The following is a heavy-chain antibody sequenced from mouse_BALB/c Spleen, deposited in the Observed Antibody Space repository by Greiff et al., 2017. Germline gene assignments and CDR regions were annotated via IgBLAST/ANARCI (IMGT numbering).Heavy chain of an antibody. Sequence: QVQLQQSGPELVRPGESVKISCKGSGYTFTDYAMHWVKQSHAKSLEWIGVISIYYDNTNYNQKFKGKATMTVDKSSSTAYMELARLTSEDSAIYYCGRAYYSFCAMDYWGQGTSVTVSA. CDR1: GYTFTDYA. J-gene: IGHJ4*01. V-gene: IGHV1S137*01. D-gene: IGHD1-1*01. CDR3: GRAYYSFCAMDY. CDR2: ISIYYDNT.